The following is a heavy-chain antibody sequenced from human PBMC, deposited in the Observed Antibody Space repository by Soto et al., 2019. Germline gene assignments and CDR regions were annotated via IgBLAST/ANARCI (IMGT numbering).Heavy chain of an antibody. Sequence: EVQLVESGGGLVKPGGSLRLSCAASGFTFSSYSMNWVRQAPGKGLEWVSSISSSSSYIYYADSVKGRFTISRDNAKNSLYLQMNSLRAEDTAVYYCARDEGGVPRWSSSWYRAYYYYYYGMDVWGQGTTVTVSS. D-gene: IGHD6-13*01. CDR3: ARDEGGVPRWSSSWYRAYYYYYYGMDV. CDR2: ISSSSSYI. J-gene: IGHJ6*02. CDR1: GFTFSSYS. V-gene: IGHV3-21*01.